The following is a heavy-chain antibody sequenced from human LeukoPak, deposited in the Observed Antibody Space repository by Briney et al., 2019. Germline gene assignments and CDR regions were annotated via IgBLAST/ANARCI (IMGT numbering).Heavy chain of an antibody. D-gene: IGHD5-12*01. J-gene: IGHJ4*02. CDR1: GFTFSSYA. CDR2: ISYDGSNK. V-gene: IGHV3-30*04. CDR3: ARGPSGYHNT. Sequence: GGSLRLSCAASGFTFSSYAMHWVRQAPGKGLEWVAVISYDGSNKYYADSVKGRFTISRDNSKYTLYLQMNSLRAEDTAVYYCARGPSGYHNTGGQGTLVTVSS.